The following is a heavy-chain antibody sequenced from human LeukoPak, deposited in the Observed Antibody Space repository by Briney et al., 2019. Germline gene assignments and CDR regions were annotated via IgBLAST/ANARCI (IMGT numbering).Heavy chain of an antibody. CDR3: ARGSGGSCYDY. CDR1: GGTFSSYA. Sequence: ASVKVSCKASGGTFSSYAISWVRQAPGQGLEWMGGIIPILGIANYAQKFQGRVTITADKSTSTAYMELSSLRSEDTAVYYCARGSGGSCYDYWGQGTLVTVSS. J-gene: IGHJ4*02. V-gene: IGHV1-69*10. D-gene: IGHD2-15*01. CDR2: IIPILGIA.